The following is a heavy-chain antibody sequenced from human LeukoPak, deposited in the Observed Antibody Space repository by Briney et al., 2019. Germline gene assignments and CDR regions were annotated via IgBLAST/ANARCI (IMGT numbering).Heavy chain of an antibody. Sequence: AETLSLTCTVSGGSISSYYWSWIRQPPGKGLEWIGYIYYSGSTNYNPSLESRVTMSVDTSKNQFSLKLSSVTAADTALYFCARLHQSGTTDYWGQGTLVTVSS. D-gene: IGHD1-14*01. CDR1: GGSISSYY. CDR3: ARLHQSGTTDY. CDR2: IYYSGST. J-gene: IGHJ4*02. V-gene: IGHV4-59*12.